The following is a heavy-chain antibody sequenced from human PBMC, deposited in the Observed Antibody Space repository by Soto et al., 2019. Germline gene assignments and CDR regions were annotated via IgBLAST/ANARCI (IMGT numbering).Heavy chain of an antibody. Sequence: QVQLQESGTGLVKPSQTLSLTCTVSGGSISSGGYYWSWIRQHPGTGLEWIGYISYSGSTYYNPYLTSRVPISVDTSNNQSSLILNSVTAADTAVYYCARGVLHWGQGTLVTVSS. CDR2: ISYSGST. CDR3: ARGVLH. CDR1: GGSISSGGYY. J-gene: IGHJ4*01. V-gene: IGHV4-31*03.